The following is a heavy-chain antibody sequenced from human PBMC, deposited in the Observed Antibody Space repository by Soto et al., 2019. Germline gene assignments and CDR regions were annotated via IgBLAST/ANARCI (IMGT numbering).Heavy chain of an antibody. CDR2: IYYSGST. D-gene: IGHD3-22*01. J-gene: IGHJ2*01. CDR3: ARVYYDSSGGDWYFDL. Sequence: QVQLQESGPGLVKPSQTLSLTCTVSGGSISSGGYYWSWIRQHPGKGLEWIGYIYYSGSTYYNPSLQSPGTRSVGPAKNQFSLKLSSVTAADTAVYYCARVYYDSSGGDWYFDLWGCGTLVTVSS. V-gene: IGHV4-31*01. CDR1: GGSISSGGYY.